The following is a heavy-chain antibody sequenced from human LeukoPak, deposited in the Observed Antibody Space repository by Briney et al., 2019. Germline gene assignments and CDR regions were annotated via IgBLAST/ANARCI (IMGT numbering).Heavy chain of an antibody. CDR1: GFTFSSYA. D-gene: IGHD6-6*01. V-gene: IGHV3-30-3*01. CDR3: ARGPRPYSSSSEDVLGFDY. J-gene: IGHJ4*02. CDR2: ISYDGSNK. Sequence: GGSLRLSCAASGFTFSSYAMHWVRQAPGKGLEGVAVISYDGSNKYYADSVKGRFTISRDNSKNTLYLQMNSLRAEDTAVYYCARGPRPYSSSSEDVLGFDYWGQGTLVTVSS.